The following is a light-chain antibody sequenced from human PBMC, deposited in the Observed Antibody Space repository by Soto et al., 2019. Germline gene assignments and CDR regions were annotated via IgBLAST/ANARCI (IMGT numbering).Light chain of an antibody. CDR1: QSVTSSY. J-gene: IGKJ5*01. CDR2: AAS. V-gene: IGKV3-20*01. CDR3: QQSSSSPIT. Sequence: EIVLTQSPGTLSLSPGERATLSCRASQSVTSSYLAWYQQKPGQAPRLLMYAASSRATGIPDRFSGSGSGTAFTPTISRLEAEDFAVYYCQQSSSSPITFGHGTRLEIK.